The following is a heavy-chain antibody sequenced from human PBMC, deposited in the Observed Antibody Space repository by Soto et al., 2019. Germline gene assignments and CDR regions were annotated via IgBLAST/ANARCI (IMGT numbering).Heavy chain of an antibody. D-gene: IGHD5-18*01. CDR2: INAGNGNT. CDR1: GYTFASYA. Sequence: GASVKVSCKASGYTFASYAMRWVRQAPGQRLEWMGWINAGNGNTKYSQKFQGRVTITRDTSASTAYMELSSLRSEDTAVYYCARDPVRIQLWLSWFDPWGQGTLVTVSS. J-gene: IGHJ5*02. V-gene: IGHV1-3*01. CDR3: ARDPVRIQLWLSWFDP.